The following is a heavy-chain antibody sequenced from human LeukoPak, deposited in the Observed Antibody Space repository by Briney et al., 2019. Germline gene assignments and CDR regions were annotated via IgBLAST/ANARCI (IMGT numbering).Heavy chain of an antibody. J-gene: IGHJ4*02. D-gene: IGHD3-3*01. CDR2: INPSGGST. Sequence: GASVKVSCKASGYTFTSYYMHWVRQAPGQGLEWMGIINPSGGSTSYAQKFQGRVTMTRDTPTSTVYMELSSLRSEDTAVYYCARPGETYYDFWSGYYPLRYWGQGTLVTVSS. V-gene: IGHV1-46*01. CDR1: GYTFTSYY. CDR3: ARPGETYYDFWSGYYPLRY.